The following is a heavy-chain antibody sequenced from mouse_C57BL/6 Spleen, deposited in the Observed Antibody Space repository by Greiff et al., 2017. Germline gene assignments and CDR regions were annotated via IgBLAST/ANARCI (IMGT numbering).Heavy chain of an antibody. CDR1: GYSFTDYN. V-gene: IGHV1-39*01. CDR2: INPSCGTT. CDR3: AGLQEGCFDY. D-gene: IGHD2-4*01. Sequence: VQLKQSGPELVKPGASVKISCKASGYSFTDYNMNWVKQSNGKSLEWIGVINPSCGTTSYNQKFKGKATLTADQSSSTAYMQLNSLTSEDSAVDYCAGLQEGCFDYWGQGTTLTVSS. J-gene: IGHJ2*01.